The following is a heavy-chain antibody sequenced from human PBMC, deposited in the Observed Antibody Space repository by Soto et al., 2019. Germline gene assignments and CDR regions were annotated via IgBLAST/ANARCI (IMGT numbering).Heavy chain of an antibody. V-gene: IGHV3-23*01. Sequence: GGSLRLSCAASGFTFSSYTMGWVRQGPGKGLEWVAVVSIGGSTHYADSVRGRFTISRDNSKNTLSLQMNSPTAEDTAVYFCAKRRCAGRHFDYWGQGAMVTVSS. J-gene: IGHJ4*02. CDR3: AKRRCAGRHFDY. CDR2: VSIGGST. CDR1: GFTFSSYT.